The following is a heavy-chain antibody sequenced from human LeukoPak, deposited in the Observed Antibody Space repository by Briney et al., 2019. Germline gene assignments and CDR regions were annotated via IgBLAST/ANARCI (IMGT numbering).Heavy chain of an antibody. Sequence: GRSLRLSCAASGFTFSSYGMHWVRQAPGKGLEWVAVISYDGSNKYYADSVKGRFTISRDNSKNTLYLQMSSLRAEDTAVYYCAKGKGDYYDSSGSFDYWGQGTLVTVSS. D-gene: IGHD3-22*01. J-gene: IGHJ4*02. CDR2: ISYDGSNK. V-gene: IGHV3-30*18. CDR1: GFTFSSYG. CDR3: AKGKGDYYDSSGSFDY.